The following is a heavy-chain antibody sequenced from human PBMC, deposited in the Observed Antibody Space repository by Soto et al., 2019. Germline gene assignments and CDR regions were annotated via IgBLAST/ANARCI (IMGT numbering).Heavy chain of an antibody. Sequence: HPGGSLRLPCAASGFTFSSYAMSWVRQAPGKGLEWVSSISGSGGTTYHADSVKGRFTTSRDNSKNTLYLQMNSLRAGDTALYYCAKASNVIVVPGAKYTYWGQGALVTVSS. D-gene: IGHD2-2*01. J-gene: IGHJ4*02. CDR2: ISGSGGTT. CDR1: GFTFSSYA. CDR3: AKASNVIVVPGAKYTY. V-gene: IGHV3-23*01.